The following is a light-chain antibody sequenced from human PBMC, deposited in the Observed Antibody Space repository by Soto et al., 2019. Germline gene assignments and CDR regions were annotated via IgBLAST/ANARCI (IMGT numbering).Light chain of an antibody. Sequence: QSALTQPRSVSGSPGQSVTISCTGTSSDVGGYNFVSWYQQHPGKAPKLMIYDFNKRPPGVPDRFSGSKSGNTASLTISGLQAEDEADYYCCSYAGSYTWVFGGGTKVTVL. J-gene: IGLJ3*02. CDR3: CSYAGSYTWV. V-gene: IGLV2-11*01. CDR2: DFN. CDR1: SSDVGGYNF.